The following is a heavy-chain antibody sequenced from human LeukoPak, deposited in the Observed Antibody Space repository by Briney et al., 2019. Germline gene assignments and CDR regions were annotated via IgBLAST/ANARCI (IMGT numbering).Heavy chain of an antibody. CDR2: ISNSRSYI. D-gene: IGHD4-11*01. J-gene: IGHJ3*02. CDR3: ARDAPTVRVKPYSSTPYPDALHI. CDR1: GFTFRSFS. V-gene: IGHV3-21*03. Sequence: GESVRLSCAASGFTFRSFSMNWVRQAPEEGLECVSSISNSRSYIYYADAVMGRFSISSDNAKNSLYLQMNRLRAEDKAVYYRARDAPTVRVKPYSSTPYPDALHIRGRQTMVTVAS.